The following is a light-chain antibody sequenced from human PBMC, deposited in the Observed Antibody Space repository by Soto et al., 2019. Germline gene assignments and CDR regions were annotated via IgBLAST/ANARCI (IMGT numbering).Light chain of an antibody. J-gene: IGKJ1*01. Sequence: DIQMTQSPSTLSASVGDRVTITCRASQSISSWLAWYQQKPGKAPKLLIYKASSLESGVPSRFRRSRSVTEFTLTISSLQHDDFATYYCQQYNSYPWTFGQGTKVEIK. CDR3: QQYNSYPWT. CDR2: KAS. CDR1: QSISSW. V-gene: IGKV1-5*03.